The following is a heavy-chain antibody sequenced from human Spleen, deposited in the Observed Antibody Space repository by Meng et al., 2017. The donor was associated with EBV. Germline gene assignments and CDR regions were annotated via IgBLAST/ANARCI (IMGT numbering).Heavy chain of an antibody. Sequence: QVQLVQFGAEVKMPGSSVKVSCKPSGGTFSNYAFSWVRQAPGQGLEWVGGIIPLFRTSKYAQKFQGRVTVIADESTSTAYMELRSLRPEDTAFYYCASESPTTMILHWGQGTLVTVSS. CDR2: IIPLFRTS. D-gene: IGHD3-22*01. CDR1: GGTFSNYA. CDR3: ASESPTTMILH. J-gene: IGHJ4*02. V-gene: IGHV1-69*01.